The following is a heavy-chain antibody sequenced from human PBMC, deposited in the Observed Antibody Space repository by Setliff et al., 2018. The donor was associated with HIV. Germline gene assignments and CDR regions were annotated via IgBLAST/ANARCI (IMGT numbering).Heavy chain of an antibody. D-gene: IGHD4-4*01. Sequence: ASVKVSCKASGYTFTGYYMHWVRQVPGQGLEWMGWINPNSGGTNYAQKFQGRVTMTRDTSISTAYMELSRLRSDDTAVYYCARDPYSTDYYYYMDVWGKGTTVTVSS. CDR2: INPNSGGT. J-gene: IGHJ6*03. CDR3: ARDPYSTDYYYYMDV. CDR1: GYTFTGYY. V-gene: IGHV1-2*02.